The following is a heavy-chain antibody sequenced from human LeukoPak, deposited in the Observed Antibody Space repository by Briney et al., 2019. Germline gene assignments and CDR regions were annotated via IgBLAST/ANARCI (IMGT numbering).Heavy chain of an antibody. D-gene: IGHD3-16*01. Sequence: GESLKISCKDSGHNFATHYINWVRQMPGKGLEWMERIDPDDSYTNYSPAFQGRVTMSADKSSRTAYLQWSSLEASDTAMYYCARRPGGVLADTDFFESWGQGTLVIVSS. CDR3: ARRPGGVLADTDFFES. V-gene: IGHV5-10-1*04. CDR1: GHNFATHY. J-gene: IGHJ4*02. CDR2: IDPDDSYT.